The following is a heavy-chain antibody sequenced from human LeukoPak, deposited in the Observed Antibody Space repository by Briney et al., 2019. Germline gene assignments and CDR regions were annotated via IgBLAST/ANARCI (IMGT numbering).Heavy chain of an antibody. V-gene: IGHV7-4-1*02. CDR2: VNTNTGNP. Sequence: VKFSCKPSGYTFTDYAINWVRQAPGQGLEYMGWVNTNTGNPTYAQGFTGRFVFSSDSSVSTAYLQITSLKADDSAIYFCASCNDSSGYFAYWGQGTLVTVSS. CDR1: GYTFTDYA. J-gene: IGHJ4*02. CDR3: ASCNDSSGYFAY. D-gene: IGHD3-22*01.